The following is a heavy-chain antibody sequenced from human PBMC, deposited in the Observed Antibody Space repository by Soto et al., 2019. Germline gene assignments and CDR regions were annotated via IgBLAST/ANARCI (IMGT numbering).Heavy chain of an antibody. D-gene: IGHD3-10*01. CDR3: ARAIRGRAFDI. CDR1: GYTFTDYY. J-gene: IGHJ3*02. V-gene: IGHV1-69*02. Sequence: SVKVSCKASGYTFTDYYIHWVRQAPGQGLEWMGRIIPILGIANYAQKLQGRVTITADKSTSTAYMELSSLRSEDTAVYYCARAIRGRAFDIWGQGTMVTVSS. CDR2: IIPILGIA.